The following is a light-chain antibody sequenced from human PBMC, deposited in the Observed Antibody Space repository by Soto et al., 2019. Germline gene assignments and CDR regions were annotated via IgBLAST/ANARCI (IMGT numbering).Light chain of an antibody. CDR3: QQRSTWPPSIT. Sequence: DIEMTQSPATLSVSPGERAILSCRASHSINGNLAWYQQKPGQPPRLLIFGASTRATGIPYRFTGSGSGTDFTLTISSLEPEDFAVYYCQQRSTWPPSITFGQGTRLEIK. J-gene: IGKJ5*01. CDR1: HSINGN. V-gene: IGKV3-11*01. CDR2: GAS.